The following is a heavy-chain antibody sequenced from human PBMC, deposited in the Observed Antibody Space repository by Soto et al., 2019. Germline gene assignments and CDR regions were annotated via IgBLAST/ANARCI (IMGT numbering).Heavy chain of an antibody. J-gene: IGHJ4*02. V-gene: IGHV1-58*01. Sequence: GASVKVSCKASGFTFTSSAVQWVRQARGQRLEWIGWIVVGSGGTNYAQKFQGRVTMTRDTSISTAYMELSRLRSDDTAVYYCARDYDFWSGYSPFDYWGQGTLVTVSS. D-gene: IGHD3-3*01. CDR2: IVVGSGGT. CDR1: GFTFTSSA. CDR3: ARDYDFWSGYSPFDY.